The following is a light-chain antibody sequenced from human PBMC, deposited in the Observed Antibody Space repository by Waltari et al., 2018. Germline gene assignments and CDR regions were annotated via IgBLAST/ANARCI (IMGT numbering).Light chain of an antibody. CDR1: SRDVGWYNY. CDR3: SSYRTTTTRL. Sequence: QSALTQPASVSGSPGQSITISCTGTSRDVGWYNYVSWYQQHPGKAPKLIIYDVSGRPSGVSTRFSGSKSGNTASLTISGLQAEDEADYYCSSYRTTTTRLFGGGTKVTVL. CDR2: DVS. J-gene: IGLJ2*01. V-gene: IGLV2-14*03.